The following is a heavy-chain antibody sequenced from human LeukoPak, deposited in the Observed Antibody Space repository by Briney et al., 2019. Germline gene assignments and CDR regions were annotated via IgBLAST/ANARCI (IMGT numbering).Heavy chain of an antibody. D-gene: IGHD2-2*01. CDR1: GFTFSSYS. J-gene: IGHJ4*02. Sequence: GGSLRLSCAASGFTFSSYSMNWVRQAPGKGLEWVSSISSSSSYIYYADSVKGRFTISRDNAKNSLYLQMNSLRAEDTAVYYCARAKGIVVVPAASAYWGQGTLVTVSS. CDR3: ARAKGIVVVPAASAY. CDR2: ISSSSSYI. V-gene: IGHV3-21*01.